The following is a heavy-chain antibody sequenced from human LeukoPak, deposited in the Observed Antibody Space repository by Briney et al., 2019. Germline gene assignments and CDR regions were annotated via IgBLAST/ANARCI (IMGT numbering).Heavy chain of an antibody. Sequence: GASVKVSCKASGYTFTGYYMHWVRQAPGQGLEWMGWINPNSGGTNYAQTFQGRVTMTRDTSISTDYMELSRLRSDDTAVYYCARDTYCTNGVCYTRSFDCWGQGTLVTVSS. CDR3: ARDTYCTNGVCYTRSFDC. D-gene: IGHD2-8*01. CDR2: INPNSGGT. V-gene: IGHV1-2*02. CDR1: GYTFTGYY. J-gene: IGHJ4*02.